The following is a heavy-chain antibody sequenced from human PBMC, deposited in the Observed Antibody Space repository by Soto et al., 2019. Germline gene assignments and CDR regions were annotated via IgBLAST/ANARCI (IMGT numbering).Heavy chain of an antibody. CDR3: VRVAPSGHPKDDHY. CDR1: GCLLTHYY. Sequence: PVGALILSCAASGCLLTHYYLHWVRQPPGQGLEWVGHCGNKVNSDTTEYPASVKARFTVSRDDPKDVVSLPEDSLKTNDTSVYYLVRVAPSGHPKDDHYCGQRT. J-gene: IGHJ4*02. V-gene: IGHV3-72*01. CDR2: CGNKVNSDTT. D-gene: IGHD2-8*02.